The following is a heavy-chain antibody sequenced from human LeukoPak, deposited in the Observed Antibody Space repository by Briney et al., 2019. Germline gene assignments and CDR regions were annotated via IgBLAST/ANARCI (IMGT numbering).Heavy chain of an antibody. CDR2: IYYSGST. CDR1: GGSISSSSYY. CDR3: ARQYFDWLLYRIPYYFDY. J-gene: IGHJ4*02. Sequence: PSETLSLTCTVSGGSISSSSYYWGWIRQPPGKELEWIGSIYYSGSTYYNPSLKSRVTISVDTSKNQFSLKLSSVTAADTAVYYCARQYFDWLLYRIPYYFDYWGQGTLVTVSS. D-gene: IGHD3-9*01. V-gene: IGHV4-39*07.